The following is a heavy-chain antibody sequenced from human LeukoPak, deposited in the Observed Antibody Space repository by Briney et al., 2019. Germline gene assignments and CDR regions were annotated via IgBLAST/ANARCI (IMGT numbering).Heavy chain of an antibody. V-gene: IGHV3-30-3*01. D-gene: IGHD6-13*01. CDR3: ARDRGIAAAGTFDFDY. J-gene: IGHJ4*02. CDR2: ISYDGSNK. CDR1: GFTFSSYA. Sequence: GSLRLSCAASGFTFSSYAMHWVRQAPGKGLEWVAVISYDGSNKYYADSVKGRFTISRDNSKNTLYLQMNSLRAEDTAVYYCARDRGIAAAGTFDFDYWGQGTLVTVSP.